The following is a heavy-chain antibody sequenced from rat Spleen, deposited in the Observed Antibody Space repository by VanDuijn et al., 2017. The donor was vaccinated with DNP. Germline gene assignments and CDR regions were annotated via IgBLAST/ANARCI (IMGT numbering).Heavy chain of an antibody. CDR3: ARRTISDYYNGGPFDY. CDR2: ISYNGGSDI. V-gene: IGHV5-29*01. J-gene: IGHJ2*01. D-gene: IGHD1-1*01. Sequence: EVLLVVSDGGFVQPGGSLELSCAVSGFTFNDYYMAWVRQAPAKGLEWVATISYNGGSDIYYRDSVKGRFTIFRDNAKSTLYLQMDSLRSGDTATYYCARRTISDYYNGGPFDYWGQGVMVTVSS. CDR1: GFTFNDYY.